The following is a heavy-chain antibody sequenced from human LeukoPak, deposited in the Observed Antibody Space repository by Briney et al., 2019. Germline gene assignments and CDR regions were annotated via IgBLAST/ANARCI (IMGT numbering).Heavy chain of an antibody. J-gene: IGHJ6*02. CDR1: GFTFSDYY. Sequence: GGSLRLSCAASGFTFSDYYMSWIRQAPGKGLDWVAVIWYDGSNEFYADSVKGRFTISRDNSNNTLYLQMNSLRAEDTAVYSCARDGGYYYYGMDVWGQGTTVTVSS. CDR3: ARDGGYYYYGMDV. D-gene: IGHD3-16*01. CDR2: IWYDGSNE. V-gene: IGHV3-33*08.